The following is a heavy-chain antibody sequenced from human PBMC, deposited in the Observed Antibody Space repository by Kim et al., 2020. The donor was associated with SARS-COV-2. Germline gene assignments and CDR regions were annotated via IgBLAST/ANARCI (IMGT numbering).Heavy chain of an antibody. Sequence: GGSLRLSCAASGFTFSDYYMSWIRQAPGKGLEWVSYISSSGSTIYYADSVKGRFTISRDNAKNSLYLQMNSLRAEDTAVYYCARDAPSGRYFDWSFTRLPYYGMDVWGQGTTVTVSS. CDR1: GFTFSDYY. J-gene: IGHJ6*02. CDR2: ISSSGSTI. CDR3: ARDAPSGRYFDWSFTRLPYYGMDV. D-gene: IGHD3-9*01. V-gene: IGHV3-11*04.